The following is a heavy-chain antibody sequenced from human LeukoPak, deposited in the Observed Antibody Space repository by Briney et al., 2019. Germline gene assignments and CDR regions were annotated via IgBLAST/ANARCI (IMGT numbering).Heavy chain of an antibody. CDR3: ARESLWGITIQINWFDP. J-gene: IGHJ5*02. CDR2: IYYSGST. CDR1: GGSISSSSYY. V-gene: IGHV4-39*07. Sequence: SETLSLTCTVSGGSISSSSYYWGWIRQPPGKGLEWIGSIYYSGSTYYNPSLKSRVTISVDTSKNQFSLKLSSVTAADTAVYYCARESLWGITIQINWFDPWGQGTLVTVSS. D-gene: IGHD3-3*01.